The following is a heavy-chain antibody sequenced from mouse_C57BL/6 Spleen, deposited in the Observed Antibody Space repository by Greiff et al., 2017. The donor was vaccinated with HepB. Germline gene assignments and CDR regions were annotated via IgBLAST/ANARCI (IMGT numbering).Heavy chain of an antibody. CDR1: GYTFTSYW. D-gene: IGHD4-1*01. CDR2: INPSNGGT. Sequence: QVQLQQSGTELVKPGASVKLSCKASGYTFTSYWMHWVKQRPGQGLEWSGNINPSNGGTNYNEKFKSKATLTVDQSSSTAYMQLSRLTSEDSAVYDCVRSETWDPYYVDYWGQGTTLPVSS. J-gene: IGHJ2*01. V-gene: IGHV1-53*01. CDR3: VRSETWDPYYVDY.